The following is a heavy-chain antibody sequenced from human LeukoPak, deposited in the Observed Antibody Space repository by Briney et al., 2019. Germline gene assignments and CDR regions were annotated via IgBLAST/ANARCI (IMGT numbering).Heavy chain of an antibody. CDR3: ARDRGPNYDSSGISASASYYMDV. CDR1: GGSISSYY. V-gene: IGHV4-59*01. D-gene: IGHD3-22*01. CDR2: IYYSGST. Sequence: SETLSLTCTVSGGSISSYYWSWIRQPPGKGLEWIGYIYYSGSTNYNPSLKSRVTRSVDTPKNQFSLKLSSVTAADTAVYYCARDRGPNYDSSGISASASYYMDVWGKGTTVTISS. J-gene: IGHJ6*03.